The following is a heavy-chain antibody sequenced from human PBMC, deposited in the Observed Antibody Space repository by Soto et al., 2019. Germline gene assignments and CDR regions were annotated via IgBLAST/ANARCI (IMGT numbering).Heavy chain of an antibody. Sequence: QLQLQESGPGLVKPSETLSLTCTVSGGSISSSSYYWGWIRQPPGKGLEWIGSIYYSGSTYYNPSLKSRVTISVDTSKNQFSLKLSSVTAADTAVYYCARQLYDFWSGYFLPEKYYYGMDVWGQGTTVTVSS. CDR1: GGSISSSSYY. V-gene: IGHV4-39*01. CDR2: IYYSGST. CDR3: ARQLYDFWSGYFLPEKYYYGMDV. J-gene: IGHJ6*02. D-gene: IGHD3-3*01.